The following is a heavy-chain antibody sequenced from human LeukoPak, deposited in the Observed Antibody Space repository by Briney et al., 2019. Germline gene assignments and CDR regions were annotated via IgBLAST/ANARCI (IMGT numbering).Heavy chain of an antibody. CDR3: ARAGYSYGWVDYYYYYYMDV. CDR1: GGTFSSYA. CDR2: MNPNSGNT. J-gene: IGHJ6*03. Sequence: GASVKVSCKASGGTFSSYAISWVRQAPGQGLEWMGWMNPNSGNTGYAQKFQGRVTMTRNTSISTAYMELSSLRSEDTAVYYCARAGYSYGWVDYYYYYYMDVWGKGTTVTVSS. D-gene: IGHD5-18*01. V-gene: IGHV1-8*02.